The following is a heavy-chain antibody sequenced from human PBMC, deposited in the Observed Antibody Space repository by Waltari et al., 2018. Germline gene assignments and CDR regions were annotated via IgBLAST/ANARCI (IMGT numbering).Heavy chain of an antibody. CDR2: ISYDGSNK. J-gene: IGHJ4*02. V-gene: IGHV3-30-3*01. CDR1: GFTFSSYA. D-gene: IGHD6-13*01. Sequence: QVPLVESGGGVVQPGRSLRLSWAASGFTFSSYAQHWVRQAPGKGLEWVAVISYDGSNKYYADSVKGRFTISRDNSKNTLYLQMNSLRAEDTAVYYCARAGLVAAGLFDYWGQGTLVTVSS. CDR3: ARAGLVAAGLFDY.